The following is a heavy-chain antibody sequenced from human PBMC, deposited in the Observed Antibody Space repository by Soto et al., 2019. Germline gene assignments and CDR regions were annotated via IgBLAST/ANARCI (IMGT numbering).Heavy chain of an antibody. D-gene: IGHD3-3*01. V-gene: IGHV1-18*01. CDR3: AKSGYGAFDI. Sequence: VPVEVCSKAPGLSFTSYGISGVRQAPGPGLPWTACTSATNANTHSAQKLQGRVTMTTDTSTSTAYMELRSLRSDATAVYYGAKSGYGAFDIRVQGTMVTVSS. CDR2: TSATNANT. CDR1: GLSFTSYG. J-gene: IGHJ3*02.